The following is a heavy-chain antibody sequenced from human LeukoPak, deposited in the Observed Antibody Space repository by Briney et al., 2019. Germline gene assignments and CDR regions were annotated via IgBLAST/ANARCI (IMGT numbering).Heavy chain of an antibody. CDR2: INPNSGGT. V-gene: IGHV1-2*04. CDR1: GYTFTGYY. CDR3: ARAQGQLWFGTFNRAPYYGMDV. D-gene: IGHD3-10*01. Sequence: VASVKVSCKASGYTFTGYYMHWVRQAPGQGLEWMGWINPNSGGTNYAQKFQGWVTMTRDTSISTAYMELSRLRSDDTAVYYCARAQGQLWFGTFNRAPYYGMDVWGQGTTVTVSS. J-gene: IGHJ6*02.